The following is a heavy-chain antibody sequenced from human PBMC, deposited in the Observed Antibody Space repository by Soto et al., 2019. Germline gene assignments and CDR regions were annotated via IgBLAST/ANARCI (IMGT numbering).Heavy chain of an antibody. D-gene: IGHD6-19*01. J-gene: IGHJ4*02. CDR1: GYTFISYG. CDR3: ARVYSSGWKGLGY. V-gene: IGHV1-18*01. Sequence: QLVQSGAEVKKPGSSVKVSCKASGYTFISYGIGWVRQAPGQGLEWMGWITTHNDITNYAQQFQGRVTFTTDTSTSTAYMELRDLTSDDTAVYYCARVYSSGWKGLGYWGQGTLVTVSS. CDR2: ITTHNDIT.